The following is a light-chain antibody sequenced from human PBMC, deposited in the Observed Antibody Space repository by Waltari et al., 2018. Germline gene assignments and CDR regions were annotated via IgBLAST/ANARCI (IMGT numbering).Light chain of an antibody. CDR1: RSNIEMHS. CDR2: SNS. J-gene: IGLJ2*01. Sequence: QPVVTQPPSASGTPGQSVTLSGSGSRSNIEMHSENRYQHLPGRDPKLLIYSNSHRPSGVPDRFSASTSGRSASLAISGLQSDDEGNYYCASWDYSLKGVVYGGGTKLTVL. CDR3: ASWDYSLKGVV. V-gene: IGLV1-44*01.